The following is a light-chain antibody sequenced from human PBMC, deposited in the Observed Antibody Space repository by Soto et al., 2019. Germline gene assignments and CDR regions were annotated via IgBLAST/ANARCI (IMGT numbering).Light chain of an antibody. J-gene: IGLJ3*02. Sequence: QSALTQPPSASGSPGQSVTISCTGTSSDVGAYKYVSWYQQYPGKAPKLMIYEVTKRPSGVPDRFSGSKSGNTASLTVSGLRAEDEADYYCTSYVGNDIWVFGGGTKLTV. CDR2: EVT. V-gene: IGLV2-8*01. CDR3: TSYVGNDIWV. CDR1: SSDVGAYKY.